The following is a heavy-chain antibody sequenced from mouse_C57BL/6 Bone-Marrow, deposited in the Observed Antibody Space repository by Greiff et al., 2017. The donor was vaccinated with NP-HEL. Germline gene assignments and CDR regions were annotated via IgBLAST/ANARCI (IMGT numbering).Heavy chain of an antibody. CDR2: ISDGGSYT. J-gene: IGHJ1*03. V-gene: IGHV5-4*01. CDR1: GFTFSSYA. CDR3: ARDIVTTHWYFDV. D-gene: IGHD2-5*01. Sequence: EVKVVESGGGLVKPGGSLKLSCAASGFTFSSYAMSWVRQTPEKRLEWVATISDGGSYTYYPDNVKGRFTISRDNAKNNLYLQMSHLKSEDTAMYYCARDIVTTHWYFDVWGTGTTVTVSS.